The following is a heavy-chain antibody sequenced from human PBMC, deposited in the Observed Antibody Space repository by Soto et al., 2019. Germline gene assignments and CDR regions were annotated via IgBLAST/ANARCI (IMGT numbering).Heavy chain of an antibody. J-gene: IGHJ4*02. CDR3: ARDLDGSGSYYTDY. CDR1: SDTFTSYY. CDR2: INPHGGST. D-gene: IGHD3-10*01. V-gene: IGHV1-46*01. Sequence: ASVEVSCKAPSDTFTSYYLNWVRQAPGQGLEWMGVINPHGGSTKYAQKFQGRITMTRDASTSTAYMEMRSLRSDDTAVYYCARDLDGSGSYYTDYWGPGTLVTVSS.